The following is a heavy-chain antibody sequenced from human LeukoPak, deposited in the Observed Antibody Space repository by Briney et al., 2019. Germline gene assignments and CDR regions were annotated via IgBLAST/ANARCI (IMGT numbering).Heavy chain of an antibody. Sequence: SETLSLTCTVSGYSISSGYYWGWIRQPPGKGLEWIGSIYHSGSTYYNPSLKSRVTISVDTSKNQFSLKLGSVTAADTAVYYCARLLGYCSGGSCYGDNWFDPWGQGTLVTVSS. D-gene: IGHD2-15*01. CDR1: GYSISSGYY. CDR3: ARLLGYCSGGSCYGDNWFDP. J-gene: IGHJ5*02. V-gene: IGHV4-38-2*02. CDR2: IYHSGST.